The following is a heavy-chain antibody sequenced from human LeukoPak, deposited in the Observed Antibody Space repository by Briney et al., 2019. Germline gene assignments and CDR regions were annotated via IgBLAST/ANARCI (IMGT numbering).Heavy chain of an antibody. CDR2: INPNSGGT. D-gene: IGHD3-22*01. CDR1: GYTFTGYY. J-gene: IGHJ3*02. V-gene: IGHV1-2*02. Sequence: ASVKVSCKASGYTFTGYYMHWVRQAPGQGLEWMEWINPNSGGTNYAQKFQGRVTMTRDTSISTAYMELSRLRSDDTAVYYCARGGGITMIVADAFDIWGQGTMVTVSS. CDR3: ARGGGITMIVADAFDI.